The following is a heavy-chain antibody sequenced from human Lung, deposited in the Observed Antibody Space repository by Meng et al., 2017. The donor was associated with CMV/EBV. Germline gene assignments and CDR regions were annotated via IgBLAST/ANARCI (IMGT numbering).Heavy chain of an antibody. J-gene: IGHJ4*02. D-gene: IGHD7-27*01. V-gene: IGHV1-2*02. CDR3: ARDNNWGPDY. Sequence: AXVXVSCKASGYTFTAHYFHWVRQAPGQGLEWMGWIHPHRGDTNYAQQFQGRVTLTRDTSINTGYMELTRLTSDETAVYYCARDNNWGPDYWGQGTLVTVSS. CDR1: GYTFTAHY. CDR2: IHPHRGDT.